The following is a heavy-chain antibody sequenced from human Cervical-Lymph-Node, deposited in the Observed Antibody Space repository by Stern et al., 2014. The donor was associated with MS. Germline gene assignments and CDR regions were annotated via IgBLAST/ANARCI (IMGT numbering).Heavy chain of an antibody. J-gene: IGHJ4*02. CDR1: GFTFSHYT. Sequence: EVQLVESGGGLVKPGGSLRISCAASGFTFSHYTMIWVRQAPGKGLEWVSSINRKSNFIYYADSVEGRFTISRDNANNSLYLQMNSLRNEDTAVYYCARGGGVEADYWGQGTLVTVSS. D-gene: IGHD3-10*01. V-gene: IGHV3-21*06. CDR2: INRKSNFI. CDR3: ARGGGVEADY.